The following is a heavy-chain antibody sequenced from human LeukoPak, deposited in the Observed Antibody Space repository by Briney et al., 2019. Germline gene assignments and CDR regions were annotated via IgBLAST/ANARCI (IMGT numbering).Heavy chain of an antibody. Sequence: NSSETLSLTCAVYGGSFSGYYWSWIRQPPGKGLEWIGEINHSGSTNYNPSLKSRVTISVDTSKNQFSLKLSSVTAADTAVYYCARGGHYYDSSGYDPAYYFDYWGQGTLVTVSS. V-gene: IGHV4-34*01. D-gene: IGHD3-22*01. CDR2: INHSGST. J-gene: IGHJ4*02. CDR1: GGSFSGYY. CDR3: ARGGHYYDSSGYDPAYYFDY.